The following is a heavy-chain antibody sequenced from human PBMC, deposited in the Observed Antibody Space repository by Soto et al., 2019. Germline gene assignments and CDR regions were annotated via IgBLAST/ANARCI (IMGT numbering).Heavy chain of an antibody. CDR1: GGSFSGYY. Sequence: QVQLQQWGAGLLKPSETLSLTCAVYGGSFSGYYWSWIRQPPGKGLEWIGEINHSGSTNYNPSLKSRVTISVDTSKNQFALKLSSVTAADTAVYYGARARPHIVVVVAAKWFDPWGQGTLVTVSS. D-gene: IGHD2-15*01. CDR3: ARARPHIVVVVAAKWFDP. J-gene: IGHJ5*02. V-gene: IGHV4-34*01. CDR2: INHSGST.